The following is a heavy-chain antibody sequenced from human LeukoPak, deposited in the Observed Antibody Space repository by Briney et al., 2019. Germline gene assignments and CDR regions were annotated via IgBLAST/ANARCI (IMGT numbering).Heavy chain of an antibody. Sequence: ASVKVSCKASGYTFTSYYMHWVRLAPGQGLEWMGIINPSGGSTSYAQKFQGRVTMTRDTSTNTAYLELRSLRSDDTAVYYCARDNTYCVSGVCYVLNLFDYWGQGTLVTVSS. J-gene: IGHJ4*02. CDR1: GYTFTSYY. CDR3: ARDNTYCVSGVCYVLNLFDY. D-gene: IGHD2-8*01. CDR2: INPSGGST. V-gene: IGHV1-46*01.